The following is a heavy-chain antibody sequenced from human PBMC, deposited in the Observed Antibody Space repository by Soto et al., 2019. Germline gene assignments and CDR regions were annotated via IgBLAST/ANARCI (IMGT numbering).Heavy chain of an antibody. CDR1: AFPFSIYA. Sequence: QVQLVESGGGVVQPGRSLRLSCAASAFPFSIYAMHWVRQAPGKGLEWVAVISYDEANKYYADSVKGRFTISRDKSKNTLDLHMDSLRADDTAVYFCVRDGSDAPVAGTAPRLDYWGQGTLVTVSS. V-gene: IGHV3-30-3*01. J-gene: IGHJ4*02. D-gene: IGHD6-19*01. CDR3: VRDGSDAPVAGTAPRLDY. CDR2: ISYDEANK.